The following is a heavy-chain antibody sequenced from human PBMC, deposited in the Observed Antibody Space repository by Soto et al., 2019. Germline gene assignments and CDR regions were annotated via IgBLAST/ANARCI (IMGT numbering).Heavy chain of an antibody. CDR2: ISGSGGST. V-gene: IGHV3-23*01. CDR3: AKLARTPWTPHHFDY. CDR1: GFTCSRDA. Sequence: GGSLRLSCAASGFTCSRDAMSWVRQAPGKGLEWVSAISGSGGSTYYADSVKGRFTISRDNSKNTLYLQMNSLRAEDTAVYYCAKLARTPWTPHHFDYWGQGTLVTVSS. J-gene: IGHJ4*02. D-gene: IGHD1-1*01.